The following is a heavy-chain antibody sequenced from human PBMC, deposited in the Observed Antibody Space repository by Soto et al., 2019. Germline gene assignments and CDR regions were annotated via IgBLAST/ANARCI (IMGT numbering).Heavy chain of an antibody. CDR1: GYTFTSYG. Sequence: QVQLVQSGAEVKKPGASVKVSCKASGYTFTSYGISWVRQAPGQGLEWMGWISAYNGNTNYAQKHQGRVTMTTDTSTSRDYMELRSQRSDDTAVYYCARITDEVYSYYYYMDVWGKGNTVTVSS. D-gene: IGHD1-20*01. CDR2: ISAYNGNT. CDR3: ARITDEVYSYYYYMDV. V-gene: IGHV1-18*01. J-gene: IGHJ6*03.